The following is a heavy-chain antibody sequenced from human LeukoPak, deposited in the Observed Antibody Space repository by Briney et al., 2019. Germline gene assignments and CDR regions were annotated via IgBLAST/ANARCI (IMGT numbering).Heavy chain of an antibody. CDR3: AKGAGGNGSDRI. Sequence: GGSLRLSCAASGFTFSSYAMNGVRQAPGKGLEWVLGISDSGGSTYYADSVKGRFTISRDNSKNTLYLQMNSLRADDTAVYYCAKGAGGNGSDRIWGQGTLVTVYS. J-gene: IGHJ4*02. CDR1: GFTFSSYA. CDR2: ISDSGGST. D-gene: IGHD1-26*01. V-gene: IGHV3-23*01.